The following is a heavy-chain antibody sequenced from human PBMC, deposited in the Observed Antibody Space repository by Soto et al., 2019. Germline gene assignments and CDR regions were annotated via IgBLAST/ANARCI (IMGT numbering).Heavy chain of an antibody. CDR1: GFTFSSYE. CDR3: ARARSVSHYYYYGMDV. D-gene: IGHD4-4*01. CDR2: ISSSGSTI. Sequence: EVRLVESGGGLVQPGGSLRLSCAASGFTFSSYEMNWVRQAPGKGLEWVSYISSSGSTIYYADSVKGRFTISRDNAKNSLYLQMNSLRAEDTAVYYCARARSVSHYYYYGMDVWGQGTTVTVSS. J-gene: IGHJ6*02. V-gene: IGHV3-48*03.